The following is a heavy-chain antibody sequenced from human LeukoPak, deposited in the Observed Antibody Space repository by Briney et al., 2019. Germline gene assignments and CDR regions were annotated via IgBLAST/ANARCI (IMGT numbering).Heavy chain of an antibody. CDR2: VSFDGRKT. V-gene: IGHV3-30*18. CDR3: VKRGGGDHGLDV. D-gene: IGHD2-21*02. CDR1: GFTFTNYG. J-gene: IGHJ6*02. Sequence: PGTSLRLSCEASGFTFTNYGMHWVRQAPGKGPECVAVVSFDGRKTYYAGFAEGRFTISRDDSNNMVYLQMNSLRTENTAVYHCVKRGGGDHGLDVWGQGTMVVVS.